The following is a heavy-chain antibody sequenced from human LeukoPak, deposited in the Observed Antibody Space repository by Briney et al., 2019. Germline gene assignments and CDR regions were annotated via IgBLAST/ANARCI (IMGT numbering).Heavy chain of an antibody. Sequence: GGSLRLSCAASGLTFSRYSMNWVRQAPGKGLEWVSYISRSGSTIYYADSVKGRFTISRDNAKNSLYLQMNSLRDEDTAVYYCARDTEHLYFVFDYWGQGTLVTVPS. J-gene: IGHJ4*02. CDR2: ISRSGSTI. CDR3: ARDTEHLYFVFDY. V-gene: IGHV3-48*02. D-gene: IGHD2-2*02. CDR1: GLTFSRYS.